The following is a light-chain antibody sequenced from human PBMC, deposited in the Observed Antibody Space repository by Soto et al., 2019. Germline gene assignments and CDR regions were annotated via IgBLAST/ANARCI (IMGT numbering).Light chain of an antibody. CDR3: QQFDNVPFT. CDR1: QDITNY. V-gene: IGKV1-33*01. Sequence: DIQMTQSPCSLSASVGDRVTIICQASQDITNYLNWYQQKPGKAPKLLIYDASNLETGVPSRFSGSGSGTHFSFTISSLQPEDIATYYCQQFDNVPFTFGQGTRLEMK. J-gene: IGKJ5*01. CDR2: DAS.